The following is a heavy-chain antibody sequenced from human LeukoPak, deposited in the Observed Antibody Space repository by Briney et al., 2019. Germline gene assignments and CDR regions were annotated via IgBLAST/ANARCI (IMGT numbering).Heavy chain of an antibody. D-gene: IGHD3-3*01. J-gene: IGHJ4*02. Sequence: GGSLRLSCAASGFTVSTNYMSWVSQAPGKGLEWVSAISGSGGSTYYADSVKGRFTISRDNSKITLYLQMNSLRAEDTAVYYCAKVGRVTIFGVAVKNYFDYWGQGTLVTVSS. CDR1: GFTVSTNY. V-gene: IGHV3-23*01. CDR3: AKVGRVTIFGVAVKNYFDY. CDR2: ISGSGGST.